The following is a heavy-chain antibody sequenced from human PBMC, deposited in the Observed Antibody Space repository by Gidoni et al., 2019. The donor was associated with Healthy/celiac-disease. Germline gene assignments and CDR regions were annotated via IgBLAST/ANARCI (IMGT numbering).Heavy chain of an antibody. Sequence: EVQLVQSGAEVKKPGATVKISCKVSGYTFTDYYMHWVQQAPGKGREWMGLVEPEDGETIYAEKFQGRVTITADTSTDTAYMELSSLRSEDTAVYYCATNAKYGDYAKPPNFDYWGQGTLVTVSS. D-gene: IGHD4-17*01. CDR2: VEPEDGET. CDR1: GYTFTDYY. J-gene: IGHJ4*02. V-gene: IGHV1-69-2*01. CDR3: ATNAKYGDYAKPPNFDY.